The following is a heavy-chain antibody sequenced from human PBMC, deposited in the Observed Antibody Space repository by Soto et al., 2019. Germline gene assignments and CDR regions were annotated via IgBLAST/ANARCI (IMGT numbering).Heavy chain of an antibody. CDR1: GFTFSSYA. D-gene: IGHD1-7*01. CDR3: AKDQRTTPYYYYYYMDV. CDR2: ISGSGGST. V-gene: IGHV3-23*01. Sequence: GGSLRLSCAASGFTFSSYAMSWVRQAPGKGLEWVSAISGSGGSTYYADSVKGRFTISRDNSKNTLYLQMNSLRAEDTAVYYCAKDQRTTPYYYYYYMDVWGKGTTVTVSS. J-gene: IGHJ6*03.